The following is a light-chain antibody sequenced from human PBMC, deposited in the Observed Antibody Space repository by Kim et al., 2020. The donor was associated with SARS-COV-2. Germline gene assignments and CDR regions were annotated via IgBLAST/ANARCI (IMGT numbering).Light chain of an antibody. J-gene: IGLJ3*02. CDR3: SSFTTRSTLV. Sequence: GQSITISSTGTISNIGSHNYVSWHQQHPGKAPKLMIYDVNKRPSGISSRFSCSKSCSTASLTISGLQSEDEADYYCSSFTTRSTLVFGGGTKVTVL. CDR1: ISNIGSHNY. CDR2: DVN. V-gene: IGLV2-14*03.